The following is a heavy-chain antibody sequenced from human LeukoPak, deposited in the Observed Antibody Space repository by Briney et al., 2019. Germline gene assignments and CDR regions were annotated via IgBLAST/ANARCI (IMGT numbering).Heavy chain of an antibody. D-gene: IGHD6-19*01. J-gene: IGHJ5*02. CDR2: IRYDGSNK. CDR3: AKDPTLYSSGWYALRWFDP. Sequence: PGGSLRLSCAASGFTFSSYGMHWVRQAPGKGLEWVAFIRYDGSNKYYADSVKGRFTISRDNSKNTLYLQMNSLRAEDTAVYYCAKDPTLYSSGWYALRWFDPWGQGILVTVSS. CDR1: GFTFSSYG. V-gene: IGHV3-30*02.